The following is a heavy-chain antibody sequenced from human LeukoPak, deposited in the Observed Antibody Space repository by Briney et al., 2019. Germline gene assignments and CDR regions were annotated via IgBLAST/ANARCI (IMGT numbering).Heavy chain of an antibody. CDR2: IVVGSGNT. CDR1: GFTFTSSA. Sequence: PVKVSCKASGFTFTSSAVQWVRQARGQRLEWIGWIVVGSGNTNYAQKFQERVTITRDMSTSTAYMELSSLRSEDTAVYYCAAVVSAARPPDYWGQGTLVTVSS. CDR3: AAVVSAARPPDY. V-gene: IGHV1-58*01. D-gene: IGHD6-6*01. J-gene: IGHJ4*02.